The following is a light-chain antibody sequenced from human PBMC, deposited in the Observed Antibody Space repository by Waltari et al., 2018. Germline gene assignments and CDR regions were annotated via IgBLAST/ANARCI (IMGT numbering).Light chain of an antibody. V-gene: IGKV1-6*01. J-gene: IGKJ1*01. Sequence: AIQMTPSPSSLSASVGDRVTIACRASQGIGNDLGWYQQKPGKAPKLLIYGASTLQTGVPSRFSGTGSGTDFTLTISSLQPEDFATYYCLQDYDYPWTFGQGTKVEIK. CDR1: QGIGND. CDR2: GAS. CDR3: LQDYDYPWT.